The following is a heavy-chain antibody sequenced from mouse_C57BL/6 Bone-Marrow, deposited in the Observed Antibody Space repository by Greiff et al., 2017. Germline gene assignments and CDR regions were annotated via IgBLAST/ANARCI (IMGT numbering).Heavy chain of an antibody. V-gene: IGHV3-6*01. CDR3: ARDITTVALFDY. Sequence: EVKLQESGPGLVKPSQSLSLTCSVTGYSITSGYYWNWIRQFPGNKREWMGYISYDGSNNYNPSLKNRISITRDTSKNQFFLKLNSVTTEDTATYYCARDITTVALFDYWGQGTTLTVSS. J-gene: IGHJ2*01. CDR2: ISYDGSN. CDR1: GYSITSGYY. D-gene: IGHD1-1*01.